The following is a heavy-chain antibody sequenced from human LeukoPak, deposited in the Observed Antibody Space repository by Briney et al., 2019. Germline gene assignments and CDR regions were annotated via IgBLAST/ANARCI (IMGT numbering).Heavy chain of an antibody. Sequence: PGGSLRLSCAASGFTFSSYAMTWVRQAPGKGLEWVSTISATGSTYADSVRGRFTISRDDSKNTLYVQMNSLRAEGTAVYYCARGMTTHDYWGQGTLVTVSS. CDR2: ISATGST. D-gene: IGHD4-11*01. J-gene: IGHJ4*02. CDR1: GFTFSSYA. CDR3: ARGMTTHDY. V-gene: IGHV3-23*01.